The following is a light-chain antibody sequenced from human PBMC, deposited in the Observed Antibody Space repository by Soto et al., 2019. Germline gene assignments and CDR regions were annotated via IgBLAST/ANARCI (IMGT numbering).Light chain of an antibody. CDR1: GSSIGTNT. V-gene: IGLV1-44*01. J-gene: IGLJ2*01. Sequence: QSVLTQPPSASGTPGQRVTISCSGSGSSIGTNTVNWYRQLPGTAPKLLIYGNNQRPSGVPDRFSGSKSGTSASLAISGLRSEDEAKYYCTAWDGSLNNVLFGGGTKVTVL. CDR3: TAWDGSLNNVL. CDR2: GNN.